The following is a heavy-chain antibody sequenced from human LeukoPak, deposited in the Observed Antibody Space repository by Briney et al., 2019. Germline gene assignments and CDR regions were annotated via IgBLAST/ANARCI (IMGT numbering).Heavy chain of an antibody. CDR2: IYYSGST. CDR1: GFTFGDYA. V-gene: IGHV4-59*01. D-gene: IGHD3-16*01. J-gene: IGHJ3*02. Sequence: GSLRLSCTASGFTFGDYAMSWFRQAPGKGLEWIGYIYYSGSTNYNPSLKSRVTISVDTSKNQFSLKLSSVTAADTAVYYCARVGDYRAFDIWGQGTMVTVSS. CDR3: ARVGDYRAFDI.